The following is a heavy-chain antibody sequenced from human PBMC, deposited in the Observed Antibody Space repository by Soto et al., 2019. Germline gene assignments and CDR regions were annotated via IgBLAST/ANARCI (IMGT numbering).Heavy chain of an antibody. Sequence: QVQLVQSGAEVKKPGASVKVSCKASGYTFASYAISWMRQAPGQGLEWMGWISAYNGNTNYAQKLQGRVTMTTDTSTSPAYIELRRLKSDDTAVYYCARDPPPPDYWGQGTLVTVSS. CDR2: ISAYNGNT. V-gene: IGHV1-18*01. CDR3: ARDPPPPDY. J-gene: IGHJ4*02. CDR1: GYTFASYA.